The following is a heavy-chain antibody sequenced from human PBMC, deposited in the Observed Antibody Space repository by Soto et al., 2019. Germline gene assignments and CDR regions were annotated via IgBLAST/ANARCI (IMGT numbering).Heavy chain of an antibody. V-gene: IGHV4-34*01. CDR2: INHSGST. CDR3: ARGRLRYLHWPTYYGMDV. Sequence: SFSGYYWSWIRQPPGKGLEWIGEINHSGSTNYNPSLKSRVTISVDTSKNQFSLKLSSVTAADTAVYYCARGRLRYLHWPTYYGMDVWGQGTTVTVSS. J-gene: IGHJ6*02. CDR1: SFSGYY. D-gene: IGHD3-9*01.